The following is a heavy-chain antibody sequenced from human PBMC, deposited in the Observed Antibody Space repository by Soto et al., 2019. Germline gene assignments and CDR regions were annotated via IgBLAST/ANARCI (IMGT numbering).Heavy chain of an antibody. CDR1: GGSFSGYY. CDR2: INHSGST. Sequence: SETLSLTCAVYGGSFSGYYCICIRQPPGKGLEWIGEINHSGSTNYNPSLKSRVTISVDTSKNQFSLKLSSVTAADTAVYYCARTRYDYAILTGYYRSNWFAPWGQGTLVTVSS. V-gene: IGHV4-34*01. D-gene: IGHD3-9*01. J-gene: IGHJ5*02. CDR3: ARTRYDYAILTGYYRSNWFAP.